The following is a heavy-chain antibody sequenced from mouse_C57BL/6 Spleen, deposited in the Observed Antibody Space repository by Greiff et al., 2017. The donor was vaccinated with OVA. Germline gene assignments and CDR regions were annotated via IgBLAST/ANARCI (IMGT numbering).Heavy chain of an antibody. CDR2: IDPSDSYT. V-gene: IGHV1-50*01. D-gene: IGHD2-1*01. J-gene: IGHJ3*01. CDR1: GYTFTSYW. CDR3: ARDNGNGWFAY. Sequence: QVQLQQSGAELVKPGASVKLSCKASGYTFTSYWMQWVKQRPGQGLEWIGEIDPSDSYTNYNQKFKGKATLTVDTSSSTAYMQLSSLTSEDSAVYYCARDNGNGWFAYWGQGTLVTVSA.